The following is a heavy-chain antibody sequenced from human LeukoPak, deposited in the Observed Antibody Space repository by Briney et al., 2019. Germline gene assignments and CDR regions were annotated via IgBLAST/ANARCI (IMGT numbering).Heavy chain of an antibody. J-gene: IGHJ4*02. CDR3: ARDSSTIIDY. D-gene: IGHD2-2*01. CDR1: GFTFSTYS. CDR2: ISSSSSYI. V-gene: IGHV3-21*01. Sequence: PGGSLRLSCAASGFTFSTYSMNWVRQAPGKGLEWVSSISSSSSYIYYTDSVKGRFTISRDNAKNSLYLQMNSLRAEDTAVYYCARDSSTIIDYWSQGTLVTVSS.